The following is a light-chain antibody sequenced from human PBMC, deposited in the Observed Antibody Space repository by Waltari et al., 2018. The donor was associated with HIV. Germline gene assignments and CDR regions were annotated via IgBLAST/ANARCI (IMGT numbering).Light chain of an antibody. Sequence: SFELTQPPSLSVSPGQTANISCSGEKMGEKYVSWYQQKSGQSPVVVIFQDKRRPSGISERFYGSNSGNTATLTISGTQPIDEADYYCQAWDRTTGVFGTGTKLTVL. CDR2: QDK. CDR1: KMGEKY. CDR3: QAWDRTTGV. J-gene: IGLJ1*01. V-gene: IGLV3-1*01.